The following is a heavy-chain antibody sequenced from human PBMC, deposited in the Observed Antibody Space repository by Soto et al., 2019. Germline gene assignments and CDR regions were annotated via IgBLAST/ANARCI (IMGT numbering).Heavy chain of an antibody. D-gene: IGHD3-10*01. CDR1: GGSFSGYY. Sequence: PSETLSLTCAVYGGSFSGYYWSWIRQPRGKGLEWIGEINHSGSTKYNPSLKSRVTISVDTSKNRFSLKLSSVTAADTAVYYCARGGYYARYAFDIWGQGTMVTVSS. CDR3: ARGGYYARYAFDI. J-gene: IGHJ3*02. CDR2: INHSGST. V-gene: IGHV4-34*01.